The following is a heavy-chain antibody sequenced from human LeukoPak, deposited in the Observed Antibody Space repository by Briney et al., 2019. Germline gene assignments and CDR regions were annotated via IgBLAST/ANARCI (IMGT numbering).Heavy chain of an antibody. J-gene: IGHJ3*02. CDR2: ITPFNGNT. CDR3: ASHAFLEWPDPPDAFDI. D-gene: IGHD3-3*01. CDR1: GYTFTYRY. Sequence: SVKVSCKASGYTFTYRYLHWVRQAPGQALEWMGWITPFNGNTNYAQKFQDRVTITRDRSMSTAYMELSSLRSEDTAMYYCASHAFLEWPDPPDAFDIWGQGTMVTVSS. V-gene: IGHV1-45*02.